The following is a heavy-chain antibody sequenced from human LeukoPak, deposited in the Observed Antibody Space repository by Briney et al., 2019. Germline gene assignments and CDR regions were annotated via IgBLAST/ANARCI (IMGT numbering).Heavy chain of an antibody. V-gene: IGHV6-1*01. Sequence: SQTLSLTCAISGDSVSSNSAAWNWIRQSPSRGLEWLGRTYYRSKWYSEYAVSVQSRIIVNPDTSKNQLSLQLNSVTPEDTAVYYCATAGYNSGWYFAYWGQGTLVTVSS. CDR2: TYYRSKWYS. J-gene: IGHJ4*02. D-gene: IGHD6-19*01. CDR1: GDSVSSNSAA. CDR3: ATAGYNSGWYFAY.